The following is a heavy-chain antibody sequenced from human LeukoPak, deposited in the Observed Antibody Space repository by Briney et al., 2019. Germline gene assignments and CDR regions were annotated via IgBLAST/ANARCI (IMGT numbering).Heavy chain of an antibody. CDR1: GFAFDDFA. CDR2: IRRRAYGGAA. Sequence: GGSLRLSCTTSGFAFDDFAVSWVRQPAGKGLEWVGFIRRRAYGGAAEYAASVKGRFIISRDDSKGIAYLQMNSLKTEDTAVYYCSRNGLGDFDYWGQGSRVIVSP. V-gene: IGHV3-49*04. CDR3: SRNGLGDFDY. J-gene: IGHJ4*02.